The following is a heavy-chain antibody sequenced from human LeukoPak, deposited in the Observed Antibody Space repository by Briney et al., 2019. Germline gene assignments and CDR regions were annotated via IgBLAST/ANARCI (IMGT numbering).Heavy chain of an antibody. CDR3: ARGVAARLGRYYFDY. J-gene: IGHJ4*02. V-gene: IGHV1-18*01. D-gene: IGHD6-6*01. Sequence: ASVKVSCKASGYTFTSYGISWVRQAPGQGLEWMGWISAYNGNTNYAQKLQGRVTMTTDTSTSTAYMELRSLRSDDTAVYYCARGVAARLGRYYFDYWGQGTLVTVSS. CDR1: GYTFTSYG. CDR2: ISAYNGNT.